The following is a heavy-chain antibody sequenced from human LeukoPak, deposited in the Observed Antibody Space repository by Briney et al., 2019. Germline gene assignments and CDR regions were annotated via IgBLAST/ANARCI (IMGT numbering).Heavy chain of an antibody. D-gene: IGHD3-10*01. CDR3: ARGMGSGSSSVFDF. J-gene: IGHJ4*02. Sequence: GGSLRLSCAASGFTFSSYDMHWVRQVTGKGLEWVSGIDIGGGTYYPGSVKGRFTISRENAQNSLYLQMTNPRAGDTAMYYCARGMGSGSSSVFDFWGQGTLVTVSS. CDR2: IDIGGGT. CDR1: GFTFSSYD. V-gene: IGHV3-13*04.